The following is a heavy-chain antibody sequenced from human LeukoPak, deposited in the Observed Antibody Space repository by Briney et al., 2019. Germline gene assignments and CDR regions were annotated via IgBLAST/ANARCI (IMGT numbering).Heavy chain of an antibody. Sequence: GGSLRLSCAASKFTFVNYAMSWVRQAPGKGLEWVYTISGSGDATYYADSVKGRFTISRDNSKSTLYLQMNSLRAEDTALYYCARAYYYDSGSYYGHFDYWGRGTLVTVSS. J-gene: IGHJ4*02. CDR3: ARAYYYDSGSYYGHFDY. D-gene: IGHD3-10*01. CDR1: KFTFVNYA. CDR2: ISGSGDAT. V-gene: IGHV3-23*01.